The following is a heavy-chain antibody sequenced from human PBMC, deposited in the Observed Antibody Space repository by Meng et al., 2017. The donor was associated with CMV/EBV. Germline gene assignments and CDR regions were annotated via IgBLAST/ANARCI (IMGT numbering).Heavy chain of an antibody. D-gene: IGHD4/OR15-4a*01. Sequence: SVKVSCKASGGTFSSYAISWVRQAPGQGLEWMGGIIPIFGTANYAQKFQGRVTITTDESASTAYMELSSLRSEDTAVYYCARRVTMAGNWFDPWGQGTLVTVSS. J-gene: IGHJ5*02. CDR3: ARRVTMAGNWFDP. CDR2: IIPIFGTA. V-gene: IGHV1-69*05. CDR1: GGTFSSYA.